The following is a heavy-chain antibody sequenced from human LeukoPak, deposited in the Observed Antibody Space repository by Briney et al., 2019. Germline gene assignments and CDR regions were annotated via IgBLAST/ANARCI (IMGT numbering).Heavy chain of an antibody. CDR3: AKDGIAVAGTDY. Sequence: GGSLRLSCAASGFIFSSYAMSWVRQAPGKGLECVSAISGSGGSTYYADSVKGRFTISRDNSKNTLYLQMNSLRAEDTAVYYCAKDGIAVAGTDYWGQGTLVTVSS. D-gene: IGHD6-19*01. CDR1: GFIFSSYA. CDR2: ISGSGGST. J-gene: IGHJ4*02. V-gene: IGHV3-23*01.